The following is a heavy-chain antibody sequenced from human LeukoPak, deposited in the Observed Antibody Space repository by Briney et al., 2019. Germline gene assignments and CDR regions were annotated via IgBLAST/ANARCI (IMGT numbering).Heavy chain of an antibody. D-gene: IGHD2-2*01. CDR3: ARGTNVYCSSTSCYRDYYYYMDV. Sequence: VASVKVSCKASGYTFTSYDINWVRQATGQGLEWMGWMNPNSGNTGYAQKFQGRVTMTRNTSISTAYMELSSLRSEDTAVYYCARGTNVYCSSTSCYRDYYYYMDVWGKGTTVTVSS. V-gene: IGHV1-8*01. CDR1: GYTFTSYD. J-gene: IGHJ6*03. CDR2: MNPNSGNT.